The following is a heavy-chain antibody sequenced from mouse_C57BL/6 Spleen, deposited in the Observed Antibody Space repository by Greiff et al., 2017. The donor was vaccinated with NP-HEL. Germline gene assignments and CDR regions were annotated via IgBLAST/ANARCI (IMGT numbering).Heavy chain of an antibody. CDR3: ARELTGMFAY. CDR2: ISYDGSN. CDR1: GYSITSGYY. D-gene: IGHD4-1*01. J-gene: IGHJ3*01. V-gene: IGHV3-6*01. Sequence: EVKLEESGPGLVKPSQSLSLTCSVTGYSITSGYYWNWIRQFPGNKLEWMGYISYDGSNNYNPSLKNRISITRDTSKNQFFLKLNSVTTEDTATYYCARELTGMFAYWGQGTLVTVSA.